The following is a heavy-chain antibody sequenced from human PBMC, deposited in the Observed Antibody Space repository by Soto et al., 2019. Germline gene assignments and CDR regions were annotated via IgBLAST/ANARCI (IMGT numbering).Heavy chain of an antibody. D-gene: IGHD2-8*01. CDR3: AKDRLNRDYYYYGMDV. Sequence: GGSLRLSCAASGFTFSNYAMSWVRQAPGRGLEWVSAISGSGGSTYYADSVKGRFTISRDNSKNTLYLQMNSLRAEDTAVYYCAKDRLNRDYYYYGMDVWGQGTTVTVSS. CDR2: ISGSGGST. J-gene: IGHJ6*02. CDR1: GFTFSNYA. V-gene: IGHV3-23*01.